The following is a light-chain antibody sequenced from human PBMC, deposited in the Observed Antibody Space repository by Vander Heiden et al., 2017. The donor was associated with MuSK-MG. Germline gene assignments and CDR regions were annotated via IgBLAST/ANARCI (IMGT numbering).Light chain of an antibody. CDR1: SSDVGGYNY. J-gene: IGLJ2*01. V-gene: IGLV2-11*01. CDR3: CSYAGSYTSDVV. Sequence: QSALTQPRSVSGPPGQSVTISCTGTSSDVGGYNYVSWYQKHPGKAPKLMIYDVSKRPSGVPDRFSGSKSGNTASLTISGLQAEDEADYYCCSYAGSYTSDVVFGGGTKLTVL. CDR2: DVS.